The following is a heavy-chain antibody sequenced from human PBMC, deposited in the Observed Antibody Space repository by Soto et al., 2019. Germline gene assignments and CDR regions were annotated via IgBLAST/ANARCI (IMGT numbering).Heavy chain of an antibody. CDR1: GYTFIDYY. Sequence: ASVKVAFNTSGYTFIDYYIHSVRQAPGQGPEWMGRINPGSGDKNYAQNFQGSFTVTRDTSITTAHMELNGLRSDDKDMYYCEIGNDAFDIWGQGTVVTV. CDR3: EIGNDAFDI. V-gene: IGHV1-2*05. J-gene: IGHJ3*02. CDR2: INPGSGDK.